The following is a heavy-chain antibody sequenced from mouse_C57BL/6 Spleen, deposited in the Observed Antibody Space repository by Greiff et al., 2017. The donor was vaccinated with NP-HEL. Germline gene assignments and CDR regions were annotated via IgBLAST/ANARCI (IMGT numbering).Heavy chain of an antibody. J-gene: IGHJ3*01. Sequence: VQLKHSGPELVKPGASVKISCKASGYTFTDYYMNWVKQSHGKSLEWIGDINPNNGGTSYNQKFKGKATLTVDKSSSTAYMELRSLTSEDSAVYYCARRTGTAWFAYWGQGTLVTVSA. CDR2: INPNNGGT. CDR3: ARRTGTAWFAY. V-gene: IGHV1-26*01. D-gene: IGHD4-1*01. CDR1: GYTFTDYY.